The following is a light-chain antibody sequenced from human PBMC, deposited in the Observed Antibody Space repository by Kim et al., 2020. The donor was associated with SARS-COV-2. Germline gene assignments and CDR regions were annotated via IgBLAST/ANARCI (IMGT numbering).Light chain of an antibody. V-gene: IGKV3-11*01. CDR1: QSVSSY. Sequence: LCPGERATHSCRASQSVSSYLAWDQQKPGQAPRLLIYDASNRATGIPARFSGSGSGTDFTLTISSLEPEDFAVYYCQQRSNWPPYTFGEGTKLEI. CDR2: DAS. CDR3: QQRSNWPPYT. J-gene: IGKJ2*01.